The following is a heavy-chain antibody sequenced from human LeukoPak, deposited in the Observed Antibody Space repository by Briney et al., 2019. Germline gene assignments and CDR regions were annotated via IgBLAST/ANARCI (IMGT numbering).Heavy chain of an antibody. CDR1: GGSISSGGYS. V-gene: IGHV4-30-2*01. D-gene: IGHD3-10*01. J-gene: IGHJ4*02. CDR2: IYHSGST. Sequence: SETLSLTCAVSGGSISSGGYSWSWIRQPPGKGLEWIGYIYHSGSTYYNPSLKSRVTISVDRSKNQFSLKLSCVTAADTAVYYCARNTMVRGVSSYYFDYWGQGTLVTVSS. CDR3: ARNTMVRGVSSYYFDY.